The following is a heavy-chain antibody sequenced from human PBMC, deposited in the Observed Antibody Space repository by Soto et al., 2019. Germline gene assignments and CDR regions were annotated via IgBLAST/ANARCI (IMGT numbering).Heavy chain of an antibody. J-gene: IGHJ4*02. CDR1: GFTFSSYA. CDR3: AKDPVVRPLIFDY. CDR2: ISGSGGST. V-gene: IGHV3-23*01. Sequence: GGSLRLSCAASGFTFSSYAMSWVRQAPGKGLEWVSAISGSGGSTYYADSVKGRFTTSRDNSKNTLYLQMNSLRAEDTAVYYCAKDPVVRPLIFDYWGQGTLVTVSS. D-gene: IGHD2-21*01.